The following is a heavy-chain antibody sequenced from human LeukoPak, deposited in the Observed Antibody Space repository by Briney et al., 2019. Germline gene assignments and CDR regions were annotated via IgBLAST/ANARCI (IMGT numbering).Heavy chain of an antibody. Sequence: GGSLRLSCAASGFTFSSYGMHWVRQAPGKGLEWVAVISYDGSNKYYADSVKGRFTISRDNSKNTLYLQMNSLRAEDTAVYYCAKDWGKGVVPAANIDYWGQGTLVTVSS. J-gene: IGHJ4*02. D-gene: IGHD2-2*01. CDR2: ISYDGSNK. CDR1: GFTFSSYG. CDR3: AKDWGKGVVPAANIDY. V-gene: IGHV3-30*18.